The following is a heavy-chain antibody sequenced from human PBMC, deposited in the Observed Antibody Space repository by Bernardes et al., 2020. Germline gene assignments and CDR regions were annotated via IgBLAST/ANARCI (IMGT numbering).Heavy chain of an antibody. CDR3: ARGDGGGAIFGVDPAGY. J-gene: IGHJ4*02. CDR2: INPNSGGT. CDR1: GYTFTGYY. Sequence: ASVKVSCKASGYTFTGYYMHWVRQAPGQGLEWMGRINPNSGGTNYAQKFQGRVTMTRDTSISTAYMGLSRLGSDDTAVYYCARGDGGGAIFGVDPAGYWGQGTLVTVS. D-gene: IGHD3-3*01. V-gene: IGHV1-2*06.